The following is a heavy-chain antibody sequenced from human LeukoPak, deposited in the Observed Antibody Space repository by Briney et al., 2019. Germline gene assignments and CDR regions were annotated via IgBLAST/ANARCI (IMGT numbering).Heavy chain of an antibody. D-gene: IGHD6-13*01. CDR2: IYYSGST. J-gene: IGHJ4*02. CDR1: GGSISSSSYY. Sequence: KPSETLSLTCTVSGGSISSSSYYWGWIRQPPGKGLEWIGSIYYSGSTNYNPSLKSRVTISVDTSKNQFSLKLSSVTAADTAVYYCARQQGDYWGQGTLVTVSS. CDR3: ARQQGDY. V-gene: IGHV4-39*07.